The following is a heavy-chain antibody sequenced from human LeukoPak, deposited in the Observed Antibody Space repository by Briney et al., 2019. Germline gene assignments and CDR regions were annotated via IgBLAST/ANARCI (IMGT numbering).Heavy chain of an antibody. D-gene: IGHD4-23*01. CDR3: ARAGTTVVTLADAFDI. CDR2: IYYSGST. Sequence: PSETLSLTCTVSGGSISSGGYYWSWIRQHPGKGLEWIGYIYYSGSTYYNPSLKSRVTISVDTSKNQFSLKLSSVTAADTAVYYCARAGTTVVTLADAFDIWGQGTMVTVSS. V-gene: IGHV4-31*03. CDR1: GGSISSGGYY. J-gene: IGHJ3*02.